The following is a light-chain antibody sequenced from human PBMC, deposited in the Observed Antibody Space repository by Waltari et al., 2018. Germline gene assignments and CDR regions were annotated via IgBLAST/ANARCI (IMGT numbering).Light chain of an antibody. CDR1: QTVSTNY. Sequence: EVVLTQSPGTLSLYPGERATLSCRASQTVSTNYVAWCQQKPGQAPRLLIYGASNRATGVPDRFSGSGSGTDFTLTISRLEPEDFAVYYCQQYGSSPLTFGGGTKVEIK. J-gene: IGKJ4*01. V-gene: IGKV3-20*01. CDR3: QQYGSSPLT. CDR2: GAS.